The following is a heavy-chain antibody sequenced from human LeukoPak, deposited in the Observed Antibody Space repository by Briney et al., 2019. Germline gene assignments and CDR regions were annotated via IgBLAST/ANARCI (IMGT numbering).Heavy chain of an antibody. D-gene: IGHD3-9*01. V-gene: IGHV3-48*04. Sequence: GGFLRLSCAASGFTFSSYSMTWVRQAPGKGLEWVSYISSSSSTIYYADSVKGRFTISRDNAKNSLYLQMNSLRAEDTAVYYRAREAYYDTLTGYYTFDYWGQGTLVTVSS. CDR1: GFTFSSYS. CDR3: AREAYYDTLTGYYTFDY. CDR2: ISSSSSTI. J-gene: IGHJ4*02.